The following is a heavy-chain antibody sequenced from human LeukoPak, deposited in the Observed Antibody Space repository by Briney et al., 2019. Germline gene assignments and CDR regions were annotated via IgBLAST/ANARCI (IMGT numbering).Heavy chain of an antibody. J-gene: IGHJ4*02. CDR3: AKDRPRYCSSTSCYTGLDY. V-gene: IGHV3-23*01. Sequence: PGGSLRLSCAASGFTFSSYAMSWVRQAPGKGLEWVSAISGSGGSTYYADSVKRRFTISRDNSKNTLYLQMNSLRAEDTAVYYCAKDRPRYCSSTSCYTGLDYWGQGTLVTVSS. D-gene: IGHD2-2*02. CDR2: ISGSGGST. CDR1: GFTFSSYA.